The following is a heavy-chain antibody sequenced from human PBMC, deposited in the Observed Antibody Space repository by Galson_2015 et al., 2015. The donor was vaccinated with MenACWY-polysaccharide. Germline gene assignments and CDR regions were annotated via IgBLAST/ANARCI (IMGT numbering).Heavy chain of an antibody. CDR2: ISYDETNK. J-gene: IGHJ6*02. CDR3: ARAYCDRITCYGMDV. V-gene: IGHV3-30-3*01. Sequence: SLRLSCAASGFTFNSYAMHWVRQAPGKGLEWLAVISYDETNKYYADSVKGRFTISRDNSKNTLHLQMNSLRAEDTAVFYCARAYCDRITCYGMDVWGQGTTVAVSS. CDR1: GFTFNSYA. D-gene: IGHD2/OR15-2a*01.